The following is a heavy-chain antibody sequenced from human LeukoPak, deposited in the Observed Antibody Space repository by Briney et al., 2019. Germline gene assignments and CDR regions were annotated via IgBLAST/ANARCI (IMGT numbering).Heavy chain of an antibody. J-gene: IGHJ5*02. CDR2: IIPILGIA. CDR1: GGTFSSYA. CDR3: AREYPRCSGGSCYSSRNWFDP. D-gene: IGHD2-15*01. V-gene: IGHV1-69*04. Sequence: SVKVSCKASGGTFSSYAISWVRQAPGQGLEWMGRIIPILGIANYAQKFQGRVTITADKSTSTAYMELSSLRSEDTAVYYCAREYPRCSGGSCYSSRNWFDPWGQGTLVTVSS.